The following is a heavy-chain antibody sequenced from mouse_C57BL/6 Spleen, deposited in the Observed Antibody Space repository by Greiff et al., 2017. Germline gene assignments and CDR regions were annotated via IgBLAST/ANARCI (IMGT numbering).Heavy chain of an antibody. CDR3: ARGSGYVDYAMDY. CDR2: IYPGSGST. J-gene: IGHJ4*01. CDR1: GYTFTSYW. D-gene: IGHD3-2*02. V-gene: IGHV1-55*01. Sequence: VQLQQSGAELVKPGASVKMSCKASGYTFTSYWITWVKQRPGQGLEWIGDIYPGSGSTNYNEKFKSKATLTVDTSSSTAYMQLSSLTSEDSAVYYCARGSGYVDYAMDYWGQGTSVTVSS.